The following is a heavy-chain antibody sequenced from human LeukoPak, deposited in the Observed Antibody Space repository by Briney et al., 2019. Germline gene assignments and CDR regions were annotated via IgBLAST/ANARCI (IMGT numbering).Heavy chain of an antibody. J-gene: IGHJ4*02. CDR1: GFTFSSYS. V-gene: IGHV3-48*04. CDR2: ISSSGSTI. D-gene: IGHD6-13*01. Sequence: PGGSLRLSCAASGFTFSSYSMNWVRQAPGKGLEWVSYISSSGSTIYYADSVKGRFTISRDNAKNSLYLQMNSLRAEDTAVYYCATRAPIAAAGLDYWGQGTLVTVSS. CDR3: ATRAPIAAAGLDY.